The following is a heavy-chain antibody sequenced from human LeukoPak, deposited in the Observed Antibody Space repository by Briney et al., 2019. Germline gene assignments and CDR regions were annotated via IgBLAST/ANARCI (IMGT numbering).Heavy chain of an antibody. CDR3: ARLSGWSFGRYMHV. J-gene: IGHJ6*03. Sequence: NPSETLSLTCTVSGGFISSYYWSWIRQPAGKGLEWIGRIYTSGSTNYNPSLKSRVTISVDTSKNQFSLKLSSVTAADTAVYYCARLSGWSFGRYMHVWGKGTTVTISS. CDR1: GGFISSYY. V-gene: IGHV4-4*07. CDR2: IYTSGST. D-gene: IGHD6-19*01.